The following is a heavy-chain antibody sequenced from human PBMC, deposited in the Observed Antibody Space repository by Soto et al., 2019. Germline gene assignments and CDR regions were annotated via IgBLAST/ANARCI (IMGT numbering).Heavy chain of an antibody. CDR3: AKARGVTAIRDWFDP. D-gene: IGHD2-21*02. CDR2: ISYDGSNK. J-gene: IGHJ5*02. Sequence: QVQLVESGGGVVQPGRSLRLSCAASGFTFSSYGMHWVRQAPGKGLEWVAVISYDGSNKYYADSVKGRFTISRDNSKNTLYLQMNSLRAADTAVYYCAKARGVTAIRDWFDPWGQGTLVTVSS. V-gene: IGHV3-30*18. CDR1: GFTFSSYG.